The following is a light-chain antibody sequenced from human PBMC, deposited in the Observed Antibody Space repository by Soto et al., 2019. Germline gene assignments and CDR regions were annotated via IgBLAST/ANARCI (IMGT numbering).Light chain of an antibody. CDR2: AAS. Sequence: DIQMTQSPSSLSASVGDRVTITCRASQSISSYLNWYQQKPGKAPKLLIYAASSLQSGVPSRFSGSGSGTDSTLTISSLQPQDFATYYCQQSYSTPLTFGAGTKVEI. J-gene: IGKJ4*01. CDR1: QSISSY. V-gene: IGKV1-39*01. CDR3: QQSYSTPLT.